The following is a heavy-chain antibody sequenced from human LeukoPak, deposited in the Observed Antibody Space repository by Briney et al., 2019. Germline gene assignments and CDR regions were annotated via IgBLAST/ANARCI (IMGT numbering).Heavy chain of an antibody. CDR3: AGGMRSTSSFDP. CDR2: ISSSSSYI. CDR1: GFTFSSYS. D-gene: IGHD2-2*01. V-gene: IGHV3-21*01. J-gene: IGHJ5*02. Sequence: GGSLRLSCAASGFTFSSYSMNWVRQAPGKGLEWVSSISSSSSYIYYADSVKGRFTISRDNAKNSLYLQMNSLRAEDTAVYYCAGGMRSTSSFDPWGQGTLVTVSS.